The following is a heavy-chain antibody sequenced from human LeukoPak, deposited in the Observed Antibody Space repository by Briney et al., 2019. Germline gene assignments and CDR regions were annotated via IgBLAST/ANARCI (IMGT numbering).Heavy chain of an antibody. V-gene: IGHV1-69*01. Sequence: SVKVSCKASGGTFSSYAISWVRQAPGQGLEWMGGIIPIFGTANYAQKFQGRVTITADESTSTAYMELSSLRSEDTAVYYCAKMVRGVIHKFYFDNWGQGALVTVSS. CDR2: IIPIFGTA. J-gene: IGHJ4*02. CDR3: AKMVRGVIHKFYFDN. CDR1: GGTFSSYA. D-gene: IGHD3-10*01.